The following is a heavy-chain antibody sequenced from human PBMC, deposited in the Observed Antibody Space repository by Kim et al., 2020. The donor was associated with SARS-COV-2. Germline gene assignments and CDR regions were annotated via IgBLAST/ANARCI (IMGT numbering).Heavy chain of an antibody. D-gene: IGHD3-3*01. CDR3: ARAQQSVVGYYPDY. CDR1: GYSFKGFS. CDR2: INPNTGAS. J-gene: IGHJ4*02. V-gene: IGHV1-2*06. Sequence: ASVKVSCKTTGYSFKGFSIHWVRQAPGLGLEWVGRINPNTGASFLAQGFQGRVTMTRDTSINTAYMELRSLTSDDTAIYFCARAQQSVVGYYPDYWGQGT.